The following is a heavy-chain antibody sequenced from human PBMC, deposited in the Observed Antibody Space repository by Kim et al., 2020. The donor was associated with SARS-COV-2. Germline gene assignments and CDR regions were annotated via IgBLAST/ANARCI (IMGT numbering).Heavy chain of an antibody. V-gene: IGHV3-11*06. CDR2: ISSSSSYT. CDR1: GFTFSDYY. D-gene: IGHD1-26*01. Sequence: GSLRLSCAASGFTFSDYYMSWIRQAPGKGLEWVSYISSSSSYTNYADSVKGRFTISRDNAKNSLYLQMNSLRAEDTAVYYCARSVGRVGAVYYFDYWGQGTLVTVSS. CDR3: ARSVGRVGAVYYFDY. J-gene: IGHJ4*02.